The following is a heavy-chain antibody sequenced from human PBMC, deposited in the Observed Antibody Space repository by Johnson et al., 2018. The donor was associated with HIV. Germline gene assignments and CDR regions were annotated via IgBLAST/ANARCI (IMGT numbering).Heavy chain of an antibody. Sequence: QVQLVESGGGVVQPGRSQRLSCVASGFTFSNYDMDWVRQAPGKGLEWVVSISYDGSNKYYADSVKGRFTISRDNSKNTLYLQMNSLRAEDTAVYYCAKGFGASSGAFDIWGQGTMVTVSS. CDR2: ISYDGSNK. CDR3: AKGFGASSGAFDI. V-gene: IGHV3-30*18. J-gene: IGHJ3*02. D-gene: IGHD1-26*01. CDR1: GFTFSNYD.